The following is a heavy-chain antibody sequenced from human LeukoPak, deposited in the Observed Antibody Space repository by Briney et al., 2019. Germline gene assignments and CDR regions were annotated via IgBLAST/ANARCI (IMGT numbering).Heavy chain of an antibody. CDR2: ISYDGSNE. CDR3: ARSFSGSYPDFDY. Sequence: GGSLRLSCAASGFIFRSYAMHWVRQAPGEGLEWMALISYDGSNEYYADSLKGRFTISRDNSKNTLYLQMNSLRAEDTAVYYCARSFSGSYPDFDYWGQGTLVTVSS. J-gene: IGHJ4*02. V-gene: IGHV3-30*04. D-gene: IGHD1-26*01. CDR1: GFIFRSYA.